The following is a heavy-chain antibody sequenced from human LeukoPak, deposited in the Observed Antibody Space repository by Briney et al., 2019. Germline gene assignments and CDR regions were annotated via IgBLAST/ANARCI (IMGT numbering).Heavy chain of an antibody. CDR2: ISDSGST. D-gene: IGHD4-17*01. CDR1: GGSISSYY. V-gene: IGHV4-59*01. CDR3: ARVEYGDYGWFDP. Sequence: SETLSLTCTVSGGSISSYYWSWIRQPPGKGLEWIGYISDSGSTNYNPSLKSRVTISLDTSKNQFSLKLISLTAAVTAAYYCARVEYGDYGWFDPWGQGTLVTVSS. J-gene: IGHJ5*02.